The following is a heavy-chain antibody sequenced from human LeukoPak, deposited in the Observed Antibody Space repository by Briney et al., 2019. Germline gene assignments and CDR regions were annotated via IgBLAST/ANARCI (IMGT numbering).Heavy chain of an antibody. J-gene: IGHJ3*02. Sequence: ASVKVSCKASGGTFSSYAISWVRQAPGQGLEWMGGIIPIFGTANYAQKFQGRVTITADESTSTAYMELSSLRSEDTAVYYCASWQMTTVTTLAFDIWGQGTMVTVSS. CDR3: ASWQMTTVTTLAFDI. CDR1: GGTFSSYA. D-gene: IGHD4-17*01. V-gene: IGHV1-69*13. CDR2: IIPIFGTA.